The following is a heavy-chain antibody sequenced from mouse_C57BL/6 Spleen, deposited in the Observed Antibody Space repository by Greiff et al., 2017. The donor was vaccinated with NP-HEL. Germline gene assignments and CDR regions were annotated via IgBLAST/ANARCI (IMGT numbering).Heavy chain of an antibody. CDR1: GFNIKDYY. CDR3: ALATAQGFDY. V-gene: IGHV14-2*01. Sequence: EVKLQESGAELVKPGVSVKLSCTASGFNIKDYYMHWVKQRTEQGLEWIGRIDPEDGETKYAPKFQGKATITADTSANTADLQLSSLTSEDTAVYYCALATAQGFDYWGQGTTLTVSS. D-gene: IGHD3-2*02. J-gene: IGHJ2*01. CDR2: IDPEDGET.